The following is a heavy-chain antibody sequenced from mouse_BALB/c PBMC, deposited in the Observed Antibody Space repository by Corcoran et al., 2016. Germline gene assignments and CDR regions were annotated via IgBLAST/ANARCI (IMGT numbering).Heavy chain of an antibody. J-gene: IGHJ2*01. Sequence: EVQLQQSGAELVKPGASVKLSCTASGFNIKDTYMHWVKQRPEQGLEWIGRIDPANGNTKYDPKFQCKATITADTSSNTAYLQLSSLTSEDTAVYYCARYYYFDYWGQGTTLTGSS. V-gene: IGHV14-3*02. CDR3: ARYYYFDY. CDR2: IDPANGNT. CDR1: GFNIKDTY.